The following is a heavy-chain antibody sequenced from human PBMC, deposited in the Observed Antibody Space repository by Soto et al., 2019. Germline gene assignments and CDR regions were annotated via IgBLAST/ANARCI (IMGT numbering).Heavy chain of an antibody. V-gene: IGHV6-1*01. J-gene: IGHJ6*02. CDR2: AYYRSKWDN. D-gene: IGHD2-21*01. Sequence: LAQTLSLTCVISGNSVSSNSAAWSWIRQSPSRGLEWLGRAYYRSKWDNDYAVSVKSRININPATSKNSFSLHLDSVIPEDTAVYYSAGVASFRGMEAWGQG. CDR3: AGVASFRGMEA. CDR1: GNSVSSNSAA.